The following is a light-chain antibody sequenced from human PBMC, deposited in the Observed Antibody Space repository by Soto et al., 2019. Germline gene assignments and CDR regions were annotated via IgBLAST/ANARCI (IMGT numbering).Light chain of an antibody. CDR3: QQYGSAPWT. J-gene: IGKJ1*01. V-gene: IGKV3-20*01. CDR1: LSVASNY. Sequence: EIVLTQSPGTLPLSPGERATLSCRASLSVASNYLAWYQQKPGQAPRLLIYAASGRATGIPDRFSGSGSGKDFPLTISRLEPEDFAVYYCQQYGSAPWTFGQGTKVEIK. CDR2: AAS.